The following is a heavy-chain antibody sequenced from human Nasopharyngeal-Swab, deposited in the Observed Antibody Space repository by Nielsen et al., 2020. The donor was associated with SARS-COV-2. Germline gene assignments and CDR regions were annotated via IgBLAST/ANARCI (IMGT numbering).Heavy chain of an antibody. CDR2: VIPILGIA. J-gene: IGHJ6*02. V-gene: IGHV1-69*04. D-gene: IGHD3-16*02. CDR1: GGTFSSYD. Sequence: AVKESCKASGGTFSSYDISWGRQAPGQGLEWRGRVIPILGIAKYAQKFQGRVTITADKSTSTAYMELSSLRSEDTAVYYCARDGIMITFGGVIKTNPNNYYYYGMDVWGQGTTVTVSS. CDR3: ARDGIMITFGGVIKTNPNNYYYYGMDV.